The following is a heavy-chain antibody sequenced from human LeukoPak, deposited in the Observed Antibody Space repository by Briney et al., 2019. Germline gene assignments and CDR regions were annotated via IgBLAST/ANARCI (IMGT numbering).Heavy chain of an antibody. CDR2: ISRSSSYK. Sequence: TGGSLRLSCAASGFTFSSYDMNWARQAPGKGLEWVSCISRSSSYKNYADSVKGRLTISRDNAKNSLYLQMNSLRAEDTAVYYCAKDLSNNIVDYWGQGTLVTVSS. CDR1: GFTFSSYD. CDR3: AKDLSNNIVDY. J-gene: IGHJ4*02. V-gene: IGHV3-21*01. D-gene: IGHD5-12*01.